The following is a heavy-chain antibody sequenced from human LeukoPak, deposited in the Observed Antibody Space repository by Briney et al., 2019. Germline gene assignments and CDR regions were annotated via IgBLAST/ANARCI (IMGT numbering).Heavy chain of an antibody. CDR3: ARLTYYYGSGSFIDY. Sequence: PSETLSLTCTVSGGSISSSSDYWGWIRQPPGKGLEWIGSIYYSGSTYYNPSLKSRVTISVDTSKNQFSLKLSSVTAADTAVYYCARLTYYYGSGSFIDYWGQGTLVTVSS. D-gene: IGHD3-10*01. J-gene: IGHJ4*02. CDR2: IYYSGST. V-gene: IGHV4-39*01. CDR1: GGSISSSSDY.